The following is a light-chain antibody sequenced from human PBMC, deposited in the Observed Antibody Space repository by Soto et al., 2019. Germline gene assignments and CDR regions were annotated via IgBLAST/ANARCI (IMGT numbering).Light chain of an antibody. CDR1: QIISSW. J-gene: IGKJ3*01. Sequence: DIQITQSPSTLSSSVGDRVTITCRASQIISSWLAWYQQKPGKAPKLLIYKASNLESGVPSRFSGSGSGTEFTLTISSLQPDDFATYYCQQYNSSFGPGTKVDIK. CDR3: QQYNSS. CDR2: KAS. V-gene: IGKV1-5*03.